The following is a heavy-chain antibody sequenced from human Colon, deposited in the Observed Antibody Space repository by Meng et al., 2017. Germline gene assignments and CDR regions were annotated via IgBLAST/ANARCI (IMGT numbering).Heavy chain of an antibody. Sequence: VQLVQSGSELKKPGASVTVSCKPSGYTFINYSINWVRQAPGQGLEWMGWINTHTGNPTYGQGFTGRFVLSSDTSVSTANLQISSLKAEDTAVYYCARGGPYPDSSGFHWYFDLWGRGTLVTVSS. CDR1: GYTFINYS. J-gene: IGHJ2*01. D-gene: IGHD3-22*01. V-gene: IGHV7-4-1*02. CDR2: INTHTGNP. CDR3: ARGGPYPDSSGFHWYFDL.